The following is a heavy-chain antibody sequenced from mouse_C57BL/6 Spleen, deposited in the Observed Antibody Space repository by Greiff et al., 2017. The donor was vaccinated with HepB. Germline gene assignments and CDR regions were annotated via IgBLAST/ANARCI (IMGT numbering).Heavy chain of an antibody. CDR1: GYTFTSYW. CDR2: IDPNSGGT. J-gene: IGHJ1*03. CDR3: ARGPYSNYPGIYWYFDV. D-gene: IGHD2-5*01. V-gene: IGHV1-72*01. Sequence: QVHVKQPGAELVKPGASVKLSCKASGYTFTSYWMHWVKQRPGRGLEWIGRIDPNSGGTKYNEKFKSKATLTVDKPSSTAYMQLSSLTSEDSAVYYCARGPYSNYPGIYWYFDVWGTGTTVTVSS.